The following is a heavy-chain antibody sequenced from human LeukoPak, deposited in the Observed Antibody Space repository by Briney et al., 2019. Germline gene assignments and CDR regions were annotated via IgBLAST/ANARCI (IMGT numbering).Heavy chain of an antibody. V-gene: IGHV4-38-2*02. J-gene: IGHJ4*02. CDR1: GYCISSDYY. CDR3: ARIEDVTRGYNHAYYFDY. Sequence: AETLSLTCTVSGYCISSDYYWGWIRQPPGKGLEWGGNIFHNGNTYYNPSLKSRVTMSIDTSKKQFSLKLRTATAADTAVYYCARIEDVTRGYNHAYYFDYWGQGTLVTVSS. D-gene: IGHD5-18*01. CDR2: IFHNGNT.